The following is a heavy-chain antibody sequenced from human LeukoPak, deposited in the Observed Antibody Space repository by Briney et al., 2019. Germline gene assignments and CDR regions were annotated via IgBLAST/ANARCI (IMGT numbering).Heavy chain of an antibody. CDR2: MYYSGKT. CDR1: GGSMRSYF. V-gene: IGHV4-59*08. Sequence: SETLSLTCTVSGGSMRSYFWSWIRQPPGKGPEWIAYMYYSGKTDYNPSLQSRVTISVDTSKNQFSLNLRFVTASDTAVYYCARREGSSGRGFDYWGQGTLVTVSS. D-gene: IGHD6-19*01. CDR3: ARREGSSGRGFDY. J-gene: IGHJ4*02.